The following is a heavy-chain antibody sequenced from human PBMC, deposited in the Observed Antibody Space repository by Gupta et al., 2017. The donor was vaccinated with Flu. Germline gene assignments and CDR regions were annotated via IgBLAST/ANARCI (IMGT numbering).Heavy chain of an antibody. V-gene: IGHV3-49*04. J-gene: IGHJ4*02. Sequence: EVQLVESGGGSIQPGRSLRLSCTASGFTFGDYPMSWVRQAPGKGLEWVGFIRSEAYGGTTEYAASVKGRFTISRDDSKSIAYLQMNSLKTEDTAVYYCTRDYFDSSGHHYWGQGTLVTVSS. CDR3: TRDYFDSSGHHY. CDR1: GFTFGDYP. CDR2: IRSEAYGGTT. D-gene: IGHD3-22*01.